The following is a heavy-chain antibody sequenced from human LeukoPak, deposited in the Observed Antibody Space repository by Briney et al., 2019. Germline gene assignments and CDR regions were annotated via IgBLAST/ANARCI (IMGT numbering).Heavy chain of an antibody. J-gene: IGHJ6*02. D-gene: IGHD1-26*01. CDR1: GGSISSSSYY. Sequence: SETLSLTCTVSGGSISSSSYYWGWIRQPPGKGLEWIGSIYYSGSTYYNPSLKSRVTISVDTSKNQFSLKLSSVTAADTAVYYCARDSVGAKESSPYYYYGMDVWGQGTTVTVSS. CDR3: ARDSVGAKESSPYYYYGMDV. CDR2: IYYSGST. V-gene: IGHV4-39*07.